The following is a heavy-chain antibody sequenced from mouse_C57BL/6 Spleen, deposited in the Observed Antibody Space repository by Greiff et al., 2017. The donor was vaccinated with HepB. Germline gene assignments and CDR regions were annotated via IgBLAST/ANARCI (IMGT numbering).Heavy chain of an antibody. V-gene: IGHV5-9-1*02. CDR3: TRVGGYGNFDY. CDR1: GFTFSSYA. J-gene: IGHJ2*01. CDR2: ISSGGDYI. D-gene: IGHD1-1*01. Sequence: EVMLVESGEGLVKPGGSLKLSCAASGFTFSSYAMSWVRQTPEKRLEWVAYISSGGDYIYYADTVKSRFTISRDNARNTLYLQMSSLKSEDTAMYYCTRVGGYGNFDYWGQGTTLTVSS.